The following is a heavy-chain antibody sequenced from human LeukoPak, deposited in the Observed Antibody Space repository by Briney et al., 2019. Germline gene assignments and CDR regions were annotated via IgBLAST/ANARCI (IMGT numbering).Heavy chain of an antibody. J-gene: IGHJ5*02. CDR1: GGSISSGSYY. V-gene: IGHV4-61*02. CDR3: ARHFFDWFRMKWFDP. D-gene: IGHD3-9*01. CDR2: IYTSGST. Sequence: PSQTLSLTCTVSGGSISSGSYYWSWIRQPAGKGLEWIGRIYTSGSTNYNPSLKSRVTISVDTSKNQFSLKPSSVTAADTAVYYCARHFFDWFRMKWFDPWGQGTLVTVSS.